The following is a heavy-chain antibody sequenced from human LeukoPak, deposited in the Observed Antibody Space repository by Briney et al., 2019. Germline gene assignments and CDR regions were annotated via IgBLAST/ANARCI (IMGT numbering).Heavy chain of an antibody. CDR3: ARVEDTAMAADY. J-gene: IGHJ4*02. Sequence: VASVKVSCTASGGTFRNYAISWVRQAPGQGLEWMGGIIFFYGTTNYAQKFQGRVTITADESTSTAYMELSSLRSEDTAVYYCARVEDTAMAADYWGQGTLVTVSS. V-gene: IGHV1-69*13. D-gene: IGHD5-18*01. CDR1: GGTFRNYA. CDR2: IIFFYGTT.